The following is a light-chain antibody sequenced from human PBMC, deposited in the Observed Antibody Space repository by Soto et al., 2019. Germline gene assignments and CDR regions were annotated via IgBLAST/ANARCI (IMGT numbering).Light chain of an antibody. Sequence: EIVMTQSPDSLAVSLGERATINCKSSQRVFESSYNKEYVAWYQHKPGQPPKLLIHWTSSRESGVPDRFSGSGSGTDFTLTISSLQAEDVAVYYCHQYYNTPPTFGGGTKVEIK. V-gene: IGKV4-1*01. CDR3: HQYYNTPPT. CDR2: WTS. CDR1: QRVFESSYNKEY. J-gene: IGKJ4*01.